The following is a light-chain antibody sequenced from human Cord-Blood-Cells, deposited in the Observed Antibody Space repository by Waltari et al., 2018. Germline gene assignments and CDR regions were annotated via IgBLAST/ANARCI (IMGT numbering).Light chain of an antibody. CDR2: EVS. J-gene: IGLJ3*02. V-gene: IGLV2-23*02. CDR1: SSDVGSHNL. CDR3: CSYAGSSTLV. Sequence: QSALTQPASVPGSPGQSITISCTGTSSDVGSHNLVSWYQQHPGKAPKLMIYEVSKRPSGVSNRFSGSKSGNTASLTISGLQAEDEADYYCCSYAGSSTLVFGGGTKLTVL.